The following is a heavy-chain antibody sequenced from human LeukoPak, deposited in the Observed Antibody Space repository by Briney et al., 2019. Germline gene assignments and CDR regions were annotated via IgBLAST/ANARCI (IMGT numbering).Heavy chain of an antibody. V-gene: IGHV3-11*04. CDR2: ISSGGGSI. CDR3: SYGSGREGYMDV. J-gene: IGHJ6*03. CDR1: EFSFSDYY. D-gene: IGHD3-10*01. Sequence: GGSLRLSCAASEFSFSDYYMSWLRQAPGKGLEWVSYISSGGGSIYYADSVKGRFTISRDNAKNTLYLQMNSLRAEDTAVYYCSYGSGREGYMDVWGKGTTVTVSS.